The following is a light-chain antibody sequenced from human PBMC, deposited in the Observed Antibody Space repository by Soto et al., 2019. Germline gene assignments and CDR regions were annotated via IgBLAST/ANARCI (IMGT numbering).Light chain of an antibody. J-gene: IGKJ1*01. CDR1: QSILYSSNNKDY. Sequence: DIVMTQSPDSLAVSLGERATINCKSSQSILYSSNNKDYLAWYQQKSGQPPKLLIYWASTRESGVPDRFSGSGSGTDFTLTISSLQAEDVAVYYCQQYHSAPWTFGQGTKVENK. CDR3: QQYHSAPWT. V-gene: IGKV4-1*01. CDR2: WAS.